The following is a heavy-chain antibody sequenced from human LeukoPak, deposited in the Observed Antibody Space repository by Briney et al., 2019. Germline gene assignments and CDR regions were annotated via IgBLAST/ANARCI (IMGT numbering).Heavy chain of an antibody. V-gene: IGHV4-31*03. CDR1: GGSISSGGYY. D-gene: IGHD1-1*01. J-gene: IGHJ4*02. CDR3: GRGGWNDVTFDS. CDR2: IYYSGST. Sequence: SETLSLTCTVSGGSISSGGYYWSWIRQHPGKGLEWIGYIYYSGSTYYNPSLKSRVTISVDTSKNQFSLKLSSVTAADTAVYYWGRGGWNDVTFDSWGQGTLVTVSS.